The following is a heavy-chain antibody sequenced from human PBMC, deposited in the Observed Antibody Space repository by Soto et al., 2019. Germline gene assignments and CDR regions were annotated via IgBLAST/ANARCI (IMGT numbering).Heavy chain of an antibody. Sequence: GESLKISCKGSGYSFTSYWIGWVRQMPGKGLEWMGIIYPGDSDTRYSPSAQGQVTISAGKSISTAYMQWSSLKASENAMYDCARLMGSNIMITFGGVIAPFDYWGQGTLVTVSS. CDR3: ARLMGSNIMITFGGVIAPFDY. CDR1: GYSFTSYW. V-gene: IGHV5-51*01. D-gene: IGHD3-16*02. J-gene: IGHJ4*02. CDR2: IYPGDSDT.